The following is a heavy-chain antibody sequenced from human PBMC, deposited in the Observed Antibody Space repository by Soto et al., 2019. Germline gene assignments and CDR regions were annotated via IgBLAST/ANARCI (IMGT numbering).Heavy chain of an antibody. CDR2: INPNSGGT. CDR1: GYTFTGYY. Sequence: QVQLVQSGAEVKKPGASVKVSCKASGYTFTGYYMHWVRQAPGQGLEWMGWINPNSGGTNYAQKFQGWVTMNRDTSISKAYMELSLLRSDDAAVYYCARGGSFDYDMWVSYRTPGFGDYWGPGTLVTVSS. J-gene: IGHJ4*02. D-gene: IGHD3-16*02. CDR3: ARGGSFDYDMWVSYRTPGFGDY. V-gene: IGHV1-2*04.